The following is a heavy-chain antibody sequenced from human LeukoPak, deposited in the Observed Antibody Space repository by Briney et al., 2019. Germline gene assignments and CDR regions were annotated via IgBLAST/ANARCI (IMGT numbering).Heavy chain of an antibody. CDR1: GDSMNGLS. J-gene: IGHJ4*02. Sequence: SETLSLACTVSGDSMNGLSWSWIRQSPGKGLEWIAYIYDTGNTNTSPSLKSRVTLSVDTSKKQFSLRLSSVTAADTAVYYCARGVRVGFSSYYFDYWGQGTLVTVSS. V-gene: IGHV4-59*11. CDR3: ARGVRVGFSSYYFDY. D-gene: IGHD6-6*01. CDR2: IYDTGNT.